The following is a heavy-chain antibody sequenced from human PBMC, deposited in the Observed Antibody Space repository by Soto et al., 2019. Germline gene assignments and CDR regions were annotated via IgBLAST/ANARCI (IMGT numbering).Heavy chain of an antibody. CDR2: VHHSGST. CDR1: GGSIGSGEYY. J-gene: IGHJ4*01. Sequence: QVHLQESGPGLVKPSETLSLTCSVSGGSIGSGEYYWNWIRHHPEKGLEWIGFVHHSGSTFYNPSLESRVSISIDTSQNQFSLKVSSVTSADTAVYYCARRPTGSGSSYFEIWGHGTLITVSS. CDR3: ARRPTGSGSSYFEI. D-gene: IGHD3-10*01. V-gene: IGHV4-31*03.